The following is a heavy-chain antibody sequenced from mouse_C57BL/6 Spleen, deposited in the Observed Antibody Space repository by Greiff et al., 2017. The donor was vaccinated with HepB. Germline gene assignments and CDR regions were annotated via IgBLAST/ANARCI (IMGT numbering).Heavy chain of an antibody. D-gene: IGHD1-1*01. V-gene: IGHV7-3*01. J-gene: IGHJ4*01. CDR3: ARWDTTVVEDAMDY. Sequence: EVKVEESGGGLVQPGGSLSLSCAASGFTFTDYYMSWVRQPPGKALEWVGFIRNKANGYTTEYSASVKGRFTISRDNSQSILYLQMNALRAEDSATYYCARWDTTVVEDAMDYWGQGTSVTVSS. CDR2: IRNKANGYTT. CDR1: GFTFTDYY.